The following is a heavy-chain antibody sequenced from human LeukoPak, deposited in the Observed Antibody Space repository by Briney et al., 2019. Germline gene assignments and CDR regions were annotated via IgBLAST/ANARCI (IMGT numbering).Heavy chain of an antibody. Sequence: ASVKVSCKASGYTFTDYYIHWVRQAPGQGPEWMGWINPTSGGPNYAQKFQGRVTMTRERAINTAFLEMRRLRSDDTAVCYCARLKTMINDGFDIWGQGTMVTVSS. CDR3: ARLKTMINDGFDI. J-gene: IGHJ3*02. V-gene: IGHV1-2*02. CDR1: GYTFTDYY. D-gene: IGHD3-16*01. CDR2: INPTSGGP.